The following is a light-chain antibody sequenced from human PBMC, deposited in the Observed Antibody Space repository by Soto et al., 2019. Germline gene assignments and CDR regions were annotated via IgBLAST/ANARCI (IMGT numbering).Light chain of an antibody. CDR3: QQYDNLPRT. J-gene: IGKJ2*01. CDR1: QDISNY. Sequence: DIQMTQSPSSLSASVGDRVTITCQASQDISNYLNWYQQTAGKAPKPLIYDASNVETGVPSRFSGSGSGTDFTFTISSLQHEDIAIYYCQQYDNLPRTFGQGTKLEIK. V-gene: IGKV1-33*01. CDR2: DAS.